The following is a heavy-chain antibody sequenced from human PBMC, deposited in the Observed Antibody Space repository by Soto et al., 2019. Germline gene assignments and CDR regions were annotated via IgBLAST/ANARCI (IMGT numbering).Heavy chain of an antibody. V-gene: IGHV4-38-2*01. D-gene: IGHD3-16*02. CDR1: GYSISRVYH. Sequence: LSENLSLTCAVSGYSISRVYHCGLIRQPPGKGLEWIGSVYHSGSPYYNPSLKSRVTISVDTSKNQFSLKLSSVTAADTAVYYCARGGGISAHDDYWGQGTLVTVS. J-gene: IGHJ4*02. CDR3: ARGGGISAHDDY. CDR2: VYHSGSP.